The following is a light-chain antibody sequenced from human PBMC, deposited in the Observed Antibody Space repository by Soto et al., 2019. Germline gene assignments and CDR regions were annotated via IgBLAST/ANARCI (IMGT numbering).Light chain of an antibody. CDR1: SSDVGGYKY. Sequence: QSVLTRPASVSGSPGQSITISCTGTSSDVGGYKYVSWYQQHPDKAPKLIIFEVSNRPSGISSRLSGSKSGNTASLTISGLQAEDEADYYCASYTSSSTSVIFGRGTKLTVL. J-gene: IGLJ2*01. V-gene: IGLV2-14*01. CDR3: ASYTSSSTSVI. CDR2: EVS.